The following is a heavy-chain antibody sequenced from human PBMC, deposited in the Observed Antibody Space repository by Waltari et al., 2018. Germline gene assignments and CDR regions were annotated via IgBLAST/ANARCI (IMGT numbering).Heavy chain of an antibody. Sequence: EVQLVESGGGLVQPGGSLRLSCAASGFPFTEAWMSWGSQVPGKGRAGVGLIKARLDGETKQYAEPVRGRFAISRDDSKSTQYIEMNSLKTEDTGVYDCTRMGQLWLRYLDYWGQGALVTVSS. J-gene: IGHJ4*02. CDR2: IKARLDGETK. CDR1: GFPFTEAW. CDR3: TRMGQLWLRYLDY. V-gene: IGHV3-15*01. D-gene: IGHD5-18*01.